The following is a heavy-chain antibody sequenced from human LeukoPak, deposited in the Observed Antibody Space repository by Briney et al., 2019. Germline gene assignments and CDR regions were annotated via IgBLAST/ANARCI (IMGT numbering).Heavy chain of an antibody. CDR2: INPNSGGT. V-gene: IGHV1-2*02. Sequence: ASVKVSCKASGYTFTGYYMHWVRQAPGQGLEWMGWINPNSGGTNYAQEFQGRVTMTRDTSISTAYMELSRLRSDDTAVYYCASVGYSGYYPDNWFDPWGQGTLVTVSS. D-gene: IGHD5-12*01. CDR1: GYTFTGYY. J-gene: IGHJ5*02. CDR3: ASVGYSGYYPDNWFDP.